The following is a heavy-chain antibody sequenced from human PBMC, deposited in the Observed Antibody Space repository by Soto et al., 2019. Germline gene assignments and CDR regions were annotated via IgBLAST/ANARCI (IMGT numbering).Heavy chain of an antibody. D-gene: IGHD3-10*01. V-gene: IGHV4-30-2*01. Sequence: QLQLQESGSGLVKPSQTLSLTCAVSGGSISSGGYSWSWIRQPPGKGLEWIGYIYHSGSTYYNPSLKSRVTISVDRSKNQFSLKLSSVTAADTAVYYCARAALNHYYGSGRPKQSPGYYFDYWGQGTLFTVSS. CDR2: IYHSGST. CDR1: GGSISSGGYS. J-gene: IGHJ4*02. CDR3: ARAALNHYYGSGRPKQSPGYYFDY.